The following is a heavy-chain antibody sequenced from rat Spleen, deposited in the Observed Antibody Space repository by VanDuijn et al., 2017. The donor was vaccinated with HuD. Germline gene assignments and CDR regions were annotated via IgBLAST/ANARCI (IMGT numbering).Heavy chain of an antibody. CDR3: ARLTIGS. J-gene: IGHJ2*01. Sequence: QVQLKESGPGLVQPSQTLSLTCTVSGFSLTSYTVSWVRQPPGKGLEWIAAISSGGSTYYNSALKSRLSISRDTSKSQVFLKRNSLQTEDTAMYFCARLTIGSWGQGVMVTVSS. CDR1: GFSLTSYT. V-gene: IGHV2-6*01. CDR2: ISSGGST. D-gene: IGHD1-3*01.